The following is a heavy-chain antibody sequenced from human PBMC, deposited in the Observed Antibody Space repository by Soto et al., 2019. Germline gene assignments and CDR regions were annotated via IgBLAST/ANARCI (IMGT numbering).Heavy chain of an antibody. Sequence: QVQLQESGPGLVKPSETLSLTCTVSGGSISSYYWSWIRQPPGKGLEWIGYIYYSGSTNYNPSLKSRVTISVDTSKNQFSLKLSSVTAADTAVYYCARERDIVVVPAAWDWYFDLWGRGTLVTVSS. CDR3: ARERDIVVVPAAWDWYFDL. V-gene: IGHV4-59*13. D-gene: IGHD2-2*01. CDR1: GGSISSYY. J-gene: IGHJ2*01. CDR2: IYYSGST.